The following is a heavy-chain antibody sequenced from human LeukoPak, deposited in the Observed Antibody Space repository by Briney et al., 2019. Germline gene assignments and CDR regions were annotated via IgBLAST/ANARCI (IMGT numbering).Heavy chain of an antibody. CDR1: GFTFSSYA. J-gene: IGHJ4*02. CDR3: ARESVVVAARGFDY. Sequence: PGGSLRLSCAASGFTFSSYAMSWVRQAPGKGLEYVSVISGSGGSTHYRDSVKGRFTISRDNSKNTLYLQMNSLRAEDTAVYYCARESVVVAARGFDYWGQGTLVTVSS. D-gene: IGHD2-15*01. CDR2: ISGSGGST. V-gene: IGHV3-23*01.